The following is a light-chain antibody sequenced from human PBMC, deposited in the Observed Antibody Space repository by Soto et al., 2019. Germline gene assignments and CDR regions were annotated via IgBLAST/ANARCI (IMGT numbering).Light chain of an antibody. CDR1: QSLLHSNGYNF. Sequence: DIVMTQSPLSLPVTPGEPASISCRSSQSLLHSNGYNFLDWYLQKPGQSPQLLIYLGSNRASGVPDRSSGSESVTDFTLKISRGEAEDVGVYYCRQALQTPTTFGQGTRLEIK. V-gene: IGKV2-28*01. CDR2: LGS. J-gene: IGKJ5*01. CDR3: RQALQTPTT.